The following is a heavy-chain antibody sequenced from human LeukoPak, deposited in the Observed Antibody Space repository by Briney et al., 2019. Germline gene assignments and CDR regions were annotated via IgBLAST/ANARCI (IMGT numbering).Heavy chain of an antibody. Sequence: PGGSLRLSCAASGINVTTNYMTWIRQAPGKGLEWVSLIYGDNAAYYAESVRGRFIISRDNLKNTLFLQMNSLRPEDTDLYYCVSSTGQQFIPYDYWGHGTHVTVSS. V-gene: IGHV3-66*02. CDR2: IYGDNAA. CDR3: VSSTGQQFIPYDY. D-gene: IGHD6-13*01. CDR1: GINVTTNY. J-gene: IGHJ4*01.